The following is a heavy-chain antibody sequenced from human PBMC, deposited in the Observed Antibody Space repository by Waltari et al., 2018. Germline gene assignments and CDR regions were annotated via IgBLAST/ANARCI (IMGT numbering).Heavy chain of an antibody. V-gene: IGHV3-23*03. CDR3: AKDIGVIGGDYMDV. CDR1: GFTFSSHA. D-gene: IGHD2-21*01. J-gene: IGHJ6*03. CDR2: IYSGGST. Sequence: EVQLLESGGGLVQPGGSLRLSFAASGFTFSSHAMSWVCPAPGKGLEWVSVIYSGGSTYYADSVKGRFTISRDNSKNTLYLQMNSLRAEDTAVYYCAKDIGVIGGDYMDVWGKGTTVTVSS.